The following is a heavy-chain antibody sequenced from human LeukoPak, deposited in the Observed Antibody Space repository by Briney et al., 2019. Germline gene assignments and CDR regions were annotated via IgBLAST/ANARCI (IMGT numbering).Heavy chain of an antibody. Sequence: SETLSLTCTVSGGSISSYYWSWIRQPPGKGLEWIGYIYYSGSTNYNPSLKSRVTISVDTSKNHFSLKLSSVTAADTAVYYCARWERDDSSSYYDVDAFDIWGQGTMVTVSS. CDR3: ARWERDDSSSYYDVDAFDI. D-gene: IGHD3-22*01. CDR2: IYYSGST. J-gene: IGHJ3*02. CDR1: GGSISSYY. V-gene: IGHV4-59*01.